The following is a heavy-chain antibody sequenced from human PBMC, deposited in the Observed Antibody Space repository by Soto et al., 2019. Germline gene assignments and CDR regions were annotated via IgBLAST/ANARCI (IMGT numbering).Heavy chain of an antibody. J-gene: IGHJ5*02. D-gene: IGHD6-19*01. CDR3: ARDTDISGSYRWFDP. Sequence: EVQLVESGGGLVQPGGSLRLSCAASGFTFSSYSMNWVRQAPGKGLEWVSYISSSSSTIYYADSVKGRFTISRDNAKNPLYLQMNSLRAEDTAVYYCARDTDISGSYRWFDPWGQGTLVTVAS. CDR2: ISSSSSTI. CDR1: GFTFSSYS. V-gene: IGHV3-48*01.